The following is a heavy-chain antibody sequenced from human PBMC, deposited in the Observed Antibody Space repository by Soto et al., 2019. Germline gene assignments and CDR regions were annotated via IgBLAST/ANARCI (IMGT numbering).Heavy chain of an antibody. V-gene: IGHV3-48*03. CDR1: GFTFSTYE. CDR3: AREGIGARRAGQVNDY. Sequence: PGGSLRLSCAASGFTFSTYEMNWVRQAPGKGLEWLSYISGAGDSEFYADSVRGRFAISRDNAKNSLFLQMNSLRAEDTAVYYCAREGIGARRAGQVNDYWGQGTLVTIPS. D-gene: IGHD3-3*01. CDR2: ISGAGDSE. J-gene: IGHJ4*02.